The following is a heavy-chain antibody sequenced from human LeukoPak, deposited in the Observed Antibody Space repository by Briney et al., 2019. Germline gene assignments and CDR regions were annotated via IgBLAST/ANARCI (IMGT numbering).Heavy chain of an antibody. J-gene: IGHJ6*03. CDR1: GFTFSSYW. Sequence: GGSLRLSCAASGFTFSSYWMSWVRQAPGKGLEWVANIKQDGSEKYYVDSVKGRFTISRDNAKNSLYLQMNSLRAEDTAVYYCARAAWYSSGWLAGDYYYYYMDVWGKGTTVTISS. D-gene: IGHD6-19*01. CDR2: IKQDGSEK. CDR3: ARAAWYSSGWLAGDYYYYYMDV. V-gene: IGHV3-7*03.